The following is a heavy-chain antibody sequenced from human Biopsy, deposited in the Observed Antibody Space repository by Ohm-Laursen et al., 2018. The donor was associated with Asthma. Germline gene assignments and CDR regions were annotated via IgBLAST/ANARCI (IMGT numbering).Heavy chain of an antibody. J-gene: IGHJ6*02. CDR3: VRGSSSWHHGPFHYYYGLDV. CDR2: IYYSGTT. CDR1: GGYMRSGNYY. D-gene: IGHD6-13*01. V-gene: IGHV4-39*01. Sequence: SETLSLTCRLSSGSGGYMRSGNYYWGRIRQPPGKGLEWIGSIYYSGTTYYNPPLESRVTVSADTSKNQFSLKLTSVTAADTAVYYCVRGSSSWHHGPFHYYYGLDVWGQGTTATVSS.